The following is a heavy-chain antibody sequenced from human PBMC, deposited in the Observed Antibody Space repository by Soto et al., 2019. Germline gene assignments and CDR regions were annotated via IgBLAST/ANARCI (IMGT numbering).Heavy chain of an antibody. CDR3: ARDLSFTNYYNSGMDL. CDR2: ISYDGDSK. CDR1: GFTFSGYA. V-gene: IGHV3-30-3*01. Sequence: QVQLVESGGGVLQPGRSLRLSCAASGFTFSGYALHWVRQAPGKGLQWVAVISYDGDSKNYADSVKGRFTISRDNSKNTLFLQINSLRAEDTAVYYSARDLSFTNYYNSGMDLWGQGTTVTVSS. J-gene: IGHJ6*02. D-gene: IGHD2-2*01.